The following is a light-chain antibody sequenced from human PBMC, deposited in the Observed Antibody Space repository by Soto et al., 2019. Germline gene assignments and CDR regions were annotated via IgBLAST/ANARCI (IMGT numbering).Light chain of an antibody. CDR3: QQYNSYSPFIT. Sequence: DVQMTQSLATLSASVGDRVTITCRASQSISSWLAWYQQKPGKAPKLLIYKASSLESGVPSRFSGSGSGTEFTLTISSLQPDDFATYYCQQYNSYSPFITFGQGTRLAI. CDR2: KAS. CDR1: QSISSW. V-gene: IGKV1-5*03. J-gene: IGKJ5*01.